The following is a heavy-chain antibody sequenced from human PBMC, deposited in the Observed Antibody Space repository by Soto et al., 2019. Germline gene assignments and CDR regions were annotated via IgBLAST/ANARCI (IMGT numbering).Heavy chain of an antibody. J-gene: IGHJ6*02. CDR1: GGSVSSGSYY. Sequence: QVQLQESGPGLVKPSETLSLTCTVSGGSVSSGSYYWSWIRQPPGKGLEWIGYIYYSGSTNYNPSLKSRVTISVDTSKNQFSLKLSSVTAADTAVYYCARDQDISDYYYGMDVWGQGTTVTVSS. CDR3: ARDQDISDYYYGMDV. D-gene: IGHD3-9*01. CDR2: IYYSGST. V-gene: IGHV4-61*01.